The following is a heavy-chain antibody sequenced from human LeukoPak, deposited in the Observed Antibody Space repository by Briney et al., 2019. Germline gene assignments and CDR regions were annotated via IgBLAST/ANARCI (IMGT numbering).Heavy chain of an antibody. CDR2: IDPSDSYT. CDR1: GYSFASYW. CDR3: ARQQDYVCMDV. V-gene: IGHV5-10-1*01. D-gene: IGHD4-17*01. Sequence: GESLKISCKGSGYSFASYWIAWVRQMPGKGLEWVGRIDPSDSYTNYSPSFQGHVTISADKSISTAYLQWSSLKASDTAMYYCARQQDYVCMDVWGQGTTVTVSS. J-gene: IGHJ6*02.